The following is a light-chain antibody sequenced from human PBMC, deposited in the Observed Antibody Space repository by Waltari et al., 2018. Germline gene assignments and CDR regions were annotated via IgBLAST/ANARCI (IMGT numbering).Light chain of an antibody. CDR2: GAS. CDR3: QQYDSIVLT. Sequence: RATLSCRASQSVSSTSLSWYQQKRGQAPRLLIYGASTRATGIPDRFSGSGSGTDFTLTISRLEPEDFAVYYCQQYDSIVLTFGGGTKVEI. V-gene: IGKV3-20*01. J-gene: IGKJ4*01. CDR1: QSVSSTS.